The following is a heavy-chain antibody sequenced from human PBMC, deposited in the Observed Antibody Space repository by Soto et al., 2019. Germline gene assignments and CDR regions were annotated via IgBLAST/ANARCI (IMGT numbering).Heavy chain of an antibody. CDR2: ISYDGSNK. V-gene: IGHV3-30*18. CDR1: GFTFSSYG. Sequence: PGGSLRLSCAASGFTFSSYGMHWVRQAPGKGLEWVAVISYDGSNKYYADSVKGRFTISRDNSKNTLYLQMNSLRAEDTAVYYCAKAWGIDPWGQGTLVTVS. J-gene: IGHJ5*02. CDR3: AKAWGIDP. D-gene: IGHD3-16*01.